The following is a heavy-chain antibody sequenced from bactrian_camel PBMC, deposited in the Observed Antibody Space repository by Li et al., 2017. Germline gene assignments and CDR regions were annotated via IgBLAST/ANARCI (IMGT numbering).Heavy chain of an antibody. Sequence: HVQLVESGGGSVQAGGSLKLVCTASGFGVASSDMGWYRQAPGKEREGVASINTDGSTIYAESVKGRFTISKDNAKNTLYLQMNSLKPDDTAMYYCAAENYAVGGDRGTTVVAGPTCYFNNWGQGTQVTVS. CDR1: GFGVASSD. V-gene: IGHV3S63*01. CDR3: AAENYAVGGDRGTTVVAGPTCYFNN. D-gene: IGHD6*01. J-gene: IGHJ4*01. CDR2: INTDGST.